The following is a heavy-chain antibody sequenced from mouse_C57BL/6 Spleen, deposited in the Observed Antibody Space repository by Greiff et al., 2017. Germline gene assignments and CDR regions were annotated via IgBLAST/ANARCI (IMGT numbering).Heavy chain of an antibody. D-gene: IGHD1-1*01. CDR1: GFTFSDYG. CDR3: ARHQNYYGSSRVSFDL. V-gene: IGHV5-15*01. J-gene: IGHJ1*03. CDR2: ISNLAYSI. Sequence: DVKLVESGGGLVQPGGSLKLSCAASGFTFSDYGMAWVRQAPRKGPEWVAFISNLAYSIYYADTVTGRFTISRENAKNPLYLEMSSLRSEDTAMYSCARHQNYYGSSRVSFDLWATGTPSTVSS.